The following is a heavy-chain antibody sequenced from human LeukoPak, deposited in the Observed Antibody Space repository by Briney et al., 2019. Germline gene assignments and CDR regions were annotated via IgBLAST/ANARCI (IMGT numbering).Heavy chain of an antibody. D-gene: IGHD1-26*01. Sequence: PGGSLRLSCAASGFTFSSHGMSWVRQTPRKGLEWVSSISTSGDGTVYADSVKGRVTISRGNSKNTLYLQMNSLRAEDTAVYSCAKNLLGSGAYSWYFDLWGRGTLVTVSS. CDR1: GFTFSSHG. CDR2: ISTSGDGT. J-gene: IGHJ2*01. CDR3: AKNLLGSGAYSWYFDL. V-gene: IGHV3-23*01.